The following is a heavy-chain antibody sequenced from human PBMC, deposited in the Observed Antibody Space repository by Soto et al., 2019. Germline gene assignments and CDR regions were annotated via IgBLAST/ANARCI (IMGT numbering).Heavy chain of an antibody. V-gene: IGHV4-34*01. CDR2: INHVGGT. D-gene: IGHD3-16*01. Sequence: ESLALACAVYGGFLSESYWTWIRQPPGKGLEWIGEINHVGGTNYNPSLKSRVTMSVDTSQNQFSLRLISVTAADTAMYFCVRIRYQLPSSVLWLDPWGQGTQVTVYS. J-gene: IGHJ5*02. CDR3: VRIRYQLPSSVLWLDP. CDR1: GGFLSESY.